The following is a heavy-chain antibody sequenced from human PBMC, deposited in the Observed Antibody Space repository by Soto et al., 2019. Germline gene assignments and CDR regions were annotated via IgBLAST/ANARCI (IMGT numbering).Heavy chain of an antibody. D-gene: IGHD1-1*01. J-gene: IGHJ4*02. CDR3: AKDRHDWNRIGYFDY. CDR1: GFTFSSYG. Sequence: QVQLQESGGGVVQPGRSLRLSCTASGFTFSSYGMHWVRQAPGKGLEWVAVISYDGRNKFYADSMKGRFTISRDNSKNTLDLQMNSLRGEDSALYYCAKDRHDWNRIGYFDYWGQGTLVTVSA. CDR2: ISYDGRNK. V-gene: IGHV3-30*18.